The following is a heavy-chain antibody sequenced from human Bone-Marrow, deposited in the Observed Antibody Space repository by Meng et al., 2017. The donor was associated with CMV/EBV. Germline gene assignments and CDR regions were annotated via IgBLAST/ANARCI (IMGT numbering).Heavy chain of an antibody. CDR1: GFTVSSNY. Sequence: GESLKISCAASGFTVSSNYMSWVRQAPGKGLEWVSVIYSGGSTYYADPVKGRLTISRDNSKNTLYLQMNSLSAEDTATYYCAKDLTGTPVPGNFEYWGQGTLVTVSS. J-gene: IGHJ4*02. CDR2: IYSGGST. V-gene: IGHV3-53*01. CDR3: AKDLTGTPVPGNFEY. D-gene: IGHD6-19*01.